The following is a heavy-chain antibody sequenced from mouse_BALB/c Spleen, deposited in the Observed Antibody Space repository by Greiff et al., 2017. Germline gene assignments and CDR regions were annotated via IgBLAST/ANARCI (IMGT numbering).Heavy chain of an antibody. CDR3: APYGYDNAMDY. D-gene: IGHD2-2*01. V-gene: IGHV14-3*02. CDR1: GFNIKDTY. J-gene: IGHJ4*01. CDR2: IDPANGNT. Sequence: EVKLMESGAELVKPGASVKLSCTASGFNIKDTYMHWVKQRPEQGLEWIGRIDPANGNTKYDPKFQGKATITADTSSNTAYLQLSSLTSEDTAVYYCAPYGYDNAMDYWGQGTSVTVSS.